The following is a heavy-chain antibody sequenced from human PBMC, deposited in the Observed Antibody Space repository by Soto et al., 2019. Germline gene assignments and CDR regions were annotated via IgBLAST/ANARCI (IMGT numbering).Heavy chain of an antibody. D-gene: IGHD3-10*01. Sequence: EVQLVESGGGLVQPGGSLRLSCAGSGLTLSRYWMHWVRQGPGKGLVWVSRINSDGGTTTYADSVKGRFTISRDNAKNTVALQMNSLRAEDTAVYYCLAGETNYFDVWGQGTLVTVSS. CDR2: INSDGGTT. CDR1: GLTLSRYW. CDR3: LAGETNYFDV. J-gene: IGHJ4*02. V-gene: IGHV3-74*01.